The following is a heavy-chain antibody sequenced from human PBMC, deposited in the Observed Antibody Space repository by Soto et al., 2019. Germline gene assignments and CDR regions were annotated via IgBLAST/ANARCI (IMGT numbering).Heavy chain of an antibody. CDR2: TRNKANSYTT. D-gene: IGHD2-2*01. J-gene: IGHJ4*02. CDR3: ARLSSRAFFDY. CDR1: GFTFSDHY. V-gene: IGHV3-72*01. Sequence: GGSLRLSCAASGFTFSDHYMDWVRQAPGKGLEWVGRTRNKANSYTTEYAASVKGRFTISRDDSKNSLYLQMNSLKTEDTAVYYCARLSSRAFFDYWGQGTLVTVSS.